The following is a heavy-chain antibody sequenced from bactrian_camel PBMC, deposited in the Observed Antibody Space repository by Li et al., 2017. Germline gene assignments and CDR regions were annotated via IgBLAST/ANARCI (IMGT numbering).Heavy chain of an antibody. D-gene: IGHD3*01. J-gene: IGHJ4*01. CDR3: AADLGWYGSRPLQREFRN. Sequence: VQLVESGGGSVQTGGSLRLSCVASEDTYRSNCIGWFRQAPGKAREGLAAIDEHGTILLADAVKGRFTIAYDNAKKTLYLQMNGLIPEDTAVYYCAADLGWYGSRPLQREFRNWGQGTQ. CDR2: IDEHGTI. CDR1: EDTYRSNC. V-gene: IGHV3S1*01.